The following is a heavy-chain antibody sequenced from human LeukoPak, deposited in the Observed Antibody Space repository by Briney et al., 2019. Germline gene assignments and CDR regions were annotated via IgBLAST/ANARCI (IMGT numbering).Heavy chain of an antibody. J-gene: IGHJ4*02. CDR1: GFTFSDYY. Sequence: GGSLRLSCAASGFTFSDYYMSWIRQAPGKGLEWISYISDSSSYTNYADSVKGRFTISRDNAENSLYLQMNSLRAEDTAVYYCARDRVGYYLDYWGQGTLVTVSS. V-gene: IGHV3-11*05. D-gene: IGHD1-26*01. CDR2: ISDSSSYT. CDR3: ARDRVGYYLDY.